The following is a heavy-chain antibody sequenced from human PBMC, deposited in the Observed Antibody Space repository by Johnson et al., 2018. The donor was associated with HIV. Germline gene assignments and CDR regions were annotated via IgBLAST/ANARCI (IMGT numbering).Heavy chain of an antibody. J-gene: IGHJ3*02. CDR2: IYSGGST. V-gene: IGHV3-53*01. D-gene: IGHD3-9*01. Sequence: VQLVESGGGLIQPGGSLRLSCAASGFTVSSNYMSWVRQAPGKGLEWVSVIYSGGSTHYADSVMGRFTISSDNSKNTVYLQMNSLRAEDTAVYYCARGYIVTGYSGVFDMWGQGTMVTVSS. CDR1: GFTVSSNY. CDR3: ARGYIVTGYSGVFDM.